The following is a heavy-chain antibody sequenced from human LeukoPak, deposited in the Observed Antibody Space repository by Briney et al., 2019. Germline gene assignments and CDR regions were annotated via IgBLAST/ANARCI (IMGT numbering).Heavy chain of an antibody. V-gene: IGHV4-4*02. J-gene: IGHJ4*02. Sequence: SETLSLTCGVSGVSVINTNWWTWVRQPPGKGLEWIGEVHLDGRTNYNPSLESRLTMSVDVSENQVSLKLTSVTAADTAVYYCAREGGFYRPLDYSGQGTLVTVSS. D-gene: IGHD3-3*01. CDR3: AREGGFYRPLDY. CDR1: GVSVINTNW. CDR2: VHLDGRT.